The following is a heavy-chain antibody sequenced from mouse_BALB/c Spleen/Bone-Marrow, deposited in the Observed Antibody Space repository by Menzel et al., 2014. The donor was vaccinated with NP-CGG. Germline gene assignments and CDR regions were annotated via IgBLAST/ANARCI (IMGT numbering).Heavy chain of an antibody. CDR2: IWAGGST. CDR1: GFSLTSYG. CDR3: ARDRGPPY. D-gene: IGHD3-1*01. Sequence: VKLEESGPGLVAPSQRLSITCTVSGFSLTSYGVHWVRQPPGKGLEWLGVIWAGGSTNYNSALMSRLSISKDNSKSQVFLKMNSLQTDDTAMYYCARDRGPPYWGQGTLVTVSA. V-gene: IGHV2-9*02. J-gene: IGHJ3*01.